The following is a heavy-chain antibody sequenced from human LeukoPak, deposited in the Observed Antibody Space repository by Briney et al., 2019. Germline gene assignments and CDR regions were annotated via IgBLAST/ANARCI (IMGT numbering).Heavy chain of an antibody. CDR3: ARFGDCSSTSCYYPYYYGMDV. Sequence: PSETLSLTCAVYGGSFSGYYWSWIRQPPGKGLEWIGYIYYSGSTYYNPSLKSRVTISVDTSKNQFSLKLSSVTAADTAVYYCARFGDCSSTSCYYPYYYGMDVWGQGTTVTVSS. CDR2: IYYSGST. V-gene: IGHV4-30-4*01. J-gene: IGHJ6*02. CDR1: GGSFSGYY. D-gene: IGHD2-2*01.